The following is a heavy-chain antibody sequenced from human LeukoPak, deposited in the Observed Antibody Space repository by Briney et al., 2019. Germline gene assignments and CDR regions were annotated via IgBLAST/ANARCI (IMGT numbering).Heavy chain of an antibody. D-gene: IGHD3-10*01. CDR2: IYYSGST. CDR3: ARGKNKIRGVPFDY. Sequence: SETLSLTCTVSGGSISSGGYYWSWIRQHPGKGLEWIGYIYYSGSTYYNPSLKSRVTISVDTSKNQFSLKLSSVTAADTAVYYCARGKNKIRGVPFDYWGQGTLVTVSS. J-gene: IGHJ4*02. CDR1: GGSISSGGYY. V-gene: IGHV4-31*03.